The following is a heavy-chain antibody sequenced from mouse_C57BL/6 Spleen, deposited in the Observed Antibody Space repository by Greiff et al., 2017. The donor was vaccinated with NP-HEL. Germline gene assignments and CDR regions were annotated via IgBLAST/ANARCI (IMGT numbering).Heavy chain of an antibody. CDR2: INPNNGGT. V-gene: IGHV1-26*01. J-gene: IGHJ2*01. CDR3: AKRGYDYDTGDYFDY. Sequence: EVQLQQSGPELVKPGASVKISCKASGYTFTDYYMNWVKQSHGKSLEWIGDINPNNGGTSYNQKFKGKATLTVDKSSSTAYMELRSLTSEDSAVYYCAKRGYDYDTGDYFDYWGQGTTLTVSS. CDR1: GYTFTDYY. D-gene: IGHD2-4*01.